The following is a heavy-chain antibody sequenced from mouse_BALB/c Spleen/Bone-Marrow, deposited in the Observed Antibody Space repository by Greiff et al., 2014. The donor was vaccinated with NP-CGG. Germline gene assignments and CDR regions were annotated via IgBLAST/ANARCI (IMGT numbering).Heavy chain of an antibody. D-gene: IGHD1-1*01. Sequence: DVKLVESGGDLVKPGGSLKLSCAASGFSFSGYGMSWVRRTPDKRLEWVATIGVGGTYTYYPDSVKGRFTISRDNAKNTLYLRMSSLKSEDTAMYYCARPFTTVVATVFAYWGQGTLVTVSA. CDR3: ARPFTTVVATVFAY. J-gene: IGHJ3*01. CDR2: IGVGGTYT. CDR1: GFSFSGYG. V-gene: IGHV5-6*02.